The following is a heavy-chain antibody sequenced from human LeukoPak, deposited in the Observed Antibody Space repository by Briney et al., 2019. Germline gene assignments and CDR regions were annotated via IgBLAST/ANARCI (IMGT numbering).Heavy chain of an antibody. CDR2: IGKTGRDM. CDR1: GFSFSTST. CDR3: ARDFRTQLDGYSPPYHFDY. V-gene: IGHV3-21*01. Sequence: PGGSLRLSCAASGFSFSTSTMNWVRKAPGKGLKWISSIGKTGRDMYYANSVRGRFTISRDHAKNSLSLQMTSLRAAATAMYYGARDFRTQLDGYSPPYHFDYWGQGVLVTVSS. J-gene: IGHJ4*02. D-gene: IGHD5-24*01.